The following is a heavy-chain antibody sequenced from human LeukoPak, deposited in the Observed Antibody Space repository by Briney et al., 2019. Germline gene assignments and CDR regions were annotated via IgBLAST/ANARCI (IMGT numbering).Heavy chain of an antibody. CDR3: ARVGSGGSPIKVTRGLGGYYYYGMDV. CDR1: GYTFTDYY. J-gene: IGHJ6*02. D-gene: IGHD2-15*01. Sequence: LGASVKVSCKASGYTFTDYYIHWVRQAPGQGLEWMGWINPNSGGTNYAQKFQGRVTMTRDTSISTAYMELSRLRSDDTAVYYCARVGSGGSPIKVTRGLGGYYYYGMDVWGQGTTVTVSS. V-gene: IGHV1-2*03. CDR2: INPNSGGT.